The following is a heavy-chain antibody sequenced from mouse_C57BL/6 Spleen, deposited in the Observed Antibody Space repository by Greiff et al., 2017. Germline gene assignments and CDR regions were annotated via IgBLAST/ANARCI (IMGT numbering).Heavy chain of an antibody. V-gene: IGHV1-69*01. J-gene: IGHJ4*01. CDR3: ARGRVPVVADYYAMDY. Sequence: QVQLQQPGAELVMPGASVKLSCKASGYTFTCYWMHWVKQRPGQGLEWIGEIDPSDSYTNYNQKFKGKSTLTADKSSSTAYMQLRSLTSEDSAVYYWARGRVPVVADYYAMDYWGQGTSVTVSS. D-gene: IGHD1-1*01. CDR2: IDPSDSYT. CDR1: GYTFTCYW.